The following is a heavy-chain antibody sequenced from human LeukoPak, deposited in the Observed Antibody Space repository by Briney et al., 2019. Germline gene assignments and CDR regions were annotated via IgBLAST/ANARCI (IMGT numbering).Heavy chain of an antibody. Sequence: SETLSLTCTVSGGSISSGGYYWSWIRQPPGKGLEWIGYIYHSGSTYYNPSLKSRVTISVDRSKNQFSLKLSSVTAADTAVYYCVRILTTDYRFDYWGQGTLVTVSS. D-gene: IGHD3-16*01. CDR2: IYHSGST. V-gene: IGHV4-30-2*01. CDR3: VRILTTDYRFDY. J-gene: IGHJ4*02. CDR1: GGSISSGGYY.